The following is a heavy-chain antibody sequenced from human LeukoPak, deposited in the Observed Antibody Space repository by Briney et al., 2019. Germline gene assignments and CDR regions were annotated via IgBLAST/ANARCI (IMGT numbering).Heavy chain of an antibody. D-gene: IGHD2-21*01. V-gene: IGHV3-74*03. Sequence: GGSLRLSCAASGFTFRNYWMYWVRPAPGEGLVWGSRIYAVGSSTTYADSVKGRFTISRDNARTALYLQMNSLRAEDTAVYYCARGSASGASNYYYYMDVWGKGTTVTVSS. CDR1: GFTFRNYW. CDR3: ARGSASGASNYYYYMDV. CDR2: IYAVGSST. J-gene: IGHJ6*03.